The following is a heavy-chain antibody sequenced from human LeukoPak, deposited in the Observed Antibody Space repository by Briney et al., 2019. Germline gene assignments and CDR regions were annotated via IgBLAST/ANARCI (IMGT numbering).Heavy chain of an antibody. Sequence: GGSLRLSCAASGFDFHNYVIHWVRQAPGKGLEWVAVISYDVNIKYHADYVKGRFTISRDSSSKTVYLQMNSLGTEDTAVYYCVREGFYDSGSFPTFYFDYWGQGTLVTVSS. D-gene: IGHD3-10*01. CDR2: ISYDVNIK. V-gene: IGHV3-30-3*01. CDR3: VREGFYDSGSFPTFYFDY. CDR1: GFDFHNYV. J-gene: IGHJ4*02.